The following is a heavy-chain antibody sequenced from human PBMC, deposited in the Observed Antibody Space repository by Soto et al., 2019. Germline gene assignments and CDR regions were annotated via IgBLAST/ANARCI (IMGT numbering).Heavy chain of an antibody. D-gene: IGHD1-7*01. CDR3: ARCGITGTFFPDSTDL. CDR2: ISPGDSNT. J-gene: IGHJ6*03. V-gene: IGHV5-51*01. CDR1: GYTFTNYW. Sequence: GESLKISCEGSGYTFTNYWIAWVRQMPGKGLEWMGIISPGDSNTRYSPSFQGQVTISADKSISTAFLQWSSLKASDTAMYFCARCGITGTFFPDSTDLSGKGTTVTRSS.